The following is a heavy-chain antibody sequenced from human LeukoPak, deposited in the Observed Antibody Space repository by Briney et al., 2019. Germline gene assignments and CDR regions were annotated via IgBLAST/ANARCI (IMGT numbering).Heavy chain of an antibody. CDR3: ARDLWYNWNDRGSGVDY. V-gene: IGHV4-39*07. D-gene: IGHD1-1*01. Sequence: PSATLSLTCTVSGGSISSSSYYWGWIRQPPGKGLEWLGCIYYSGSTYYNPSLNRRVTISVDTSKNQFSLKLSSVTAADTAVYYCARDLWYNWNDRGSGVDYWGQGTLVSVSS. CDR1: GGSISSSSYY. J-gene: IGHJ4*02. CDR2: IYYSGST.